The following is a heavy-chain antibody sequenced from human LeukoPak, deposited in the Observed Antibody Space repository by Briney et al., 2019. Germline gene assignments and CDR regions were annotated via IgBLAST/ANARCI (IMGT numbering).Heavy chain of an antibody. CDR2: IYYSGST. V-gene: IGHV4-59*01. D-gene: IGHD2-15*01. CDR1: GGSLSSYY. Sequence: SETLSLTCTVSGGSLSSYYWSWLRQPPGKGLEWIGYIYYSGSTNYNPSLKSRVTISVDTSKNQFSLKLSSVTAADTAVYYCAREGCSGGSCYLDYWGQGTLVTVSS. CDR3: AREGCSGGSCYLDY. J-gene: IGHJ4*02.